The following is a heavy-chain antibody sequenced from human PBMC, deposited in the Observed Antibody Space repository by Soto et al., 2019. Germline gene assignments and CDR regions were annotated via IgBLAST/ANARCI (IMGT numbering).Heavy chain of an antibody. J-gene: IGHJ5*02. CDR3: ARCPPSYCPSGRFDP. CDR2: IYPGDSDT. D-gene: IGHD2-8*01. CDR1: GYSFSTYW. V-gene: IGHV5-51*01. Sequence: LGESLKISCKASGYSFSTYWIAWVRQMPGKGLEWMGIIYPGDSDTRYSPSFQGQVTISADKSISTAYLQWSSLKTSDTAMYYCARCPPSYCPSGRFDPWGQGTLVTVSS.